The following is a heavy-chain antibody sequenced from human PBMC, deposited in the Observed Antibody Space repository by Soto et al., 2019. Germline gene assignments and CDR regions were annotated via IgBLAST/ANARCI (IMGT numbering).Heavy chain of an antibody. V-gene: IGHV1-8*01. D-gene: IGHD3-10*01. J-gene: IGHJ4*02. CDR2: MNPNSGNT. Sequence: ASVKVSCKASGYTFTSYDINWVRQATGQGLEWMGWMNPNSGNTGYAQKFQGRVTMTRNTSISTAYMELSSLRSEDTAVYYCARAADVEYYGSGSYPDYWGQGTLVTSPQ. CDR1: GYTFTSYD. CDR3: ARAADVEYYGSGSYPDY.